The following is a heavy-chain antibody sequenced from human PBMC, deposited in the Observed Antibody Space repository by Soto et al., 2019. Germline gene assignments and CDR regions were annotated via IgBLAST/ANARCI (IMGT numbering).Heavy chain of an antibody. Sequence: QVKLVEFGGDVVQSGRSLRLSCTASSFRFSAYGMHWVRQAPGKGLEWVALISDDGKTQFFTESVEGRFTISRDNSRNTLYRQMNRLRPEDTAVYYCVKGGYKTGWPPFDHWGHGTRVTVSS. J-gene: IGHJ4*01. CDR3: VKGGYKTGWPPFDH. CDR1: SFRFSAYG. CDR2: ISDDGKTQ. D-gene: IGHD6-19*01. V-gene: IGHV3-30*18.